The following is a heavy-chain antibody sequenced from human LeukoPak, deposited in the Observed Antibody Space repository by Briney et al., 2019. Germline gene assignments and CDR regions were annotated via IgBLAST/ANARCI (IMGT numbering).Heavy chain of an antibody. D-gene: IGHD3-10*01. V-gene: IGHV4-61*02. CDR2: IYTSGST. CDR1: GGSISSGSYY. CDR3: AREALYGSGSYYPNWFDP. J-gene: IGHJ5*02. Sequence: RPSETLSLTCTVSGGSISSGSYYWSWIRQPAGKGLEWIGRIYTSGSTNYNPSLKSRVTISVDTSKNQFSLKLSSVTAADTAVYYCAREALYGSGSYYPNWFDPWGQGTLVTVSS.